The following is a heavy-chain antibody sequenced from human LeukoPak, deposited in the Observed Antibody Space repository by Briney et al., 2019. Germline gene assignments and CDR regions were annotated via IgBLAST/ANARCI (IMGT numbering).Heavy chain of an antibody. Sequence: GGSLRLSCAASGFTFSSYSMNWVRQAPGKGPEWVSSISSSSSYIYYADSVKGRFTISRDNAKNSLYLQMNSLRAEDTAVYYCARDRDDFWSGIDYWGQGTLVTVSS. J-gene: IGHJ4*02. D-gene: IGHD3-3*01. V-gene: IGHV3-21*01. CDR3: ARDRDDFWSGIDY. CDR1: GFTFSSYS. CDR2: ISSSSSYI.